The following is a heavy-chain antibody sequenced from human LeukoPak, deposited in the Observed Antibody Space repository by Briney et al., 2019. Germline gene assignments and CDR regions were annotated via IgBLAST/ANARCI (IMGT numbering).Heavy chain of an antibody. D-gene: IGHD2-2*01. CDR1: GFTFSSYW. CDR3: ARDNIGGRYCSSTSCYFYYYYYMGV. CDR2: INSDGSST. Sequence: GGSLRLSCAASGFTFSSYWMHWVRQAPGKGLVWVSRINSDGSSTSYADSVKGRFTISRDNAKNTLYLQMNSLRAEDTAVYYCARDNIGGRYCSSTSCYFYYYYYMGVWGKGTTVTVSS. J-gene: IGHJ6*03. V-gene: IGHV3-74*01.